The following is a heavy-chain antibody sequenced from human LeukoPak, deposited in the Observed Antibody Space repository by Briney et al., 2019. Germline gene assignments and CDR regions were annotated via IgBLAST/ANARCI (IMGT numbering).Heavy chain of an antibody. V-gene: IGHV4-39*01. CDR1: GGSINSY. D-gene: IGHD5-18*01. J-gene: IGHJ6*03. CDR3: ARHGKADSYGYGGYCMDV. Sequence: SETLSLTCTVSGGSINSYWSWIRQPPGKGLEWIGSIYYSGSTYYNPSLKSRVTISVDTSKNQFSLKLSSVTAADTAVYYCARHGKADSYGYGGYCMDVWGKGTTVTISS. CDR2: IYYSGST.